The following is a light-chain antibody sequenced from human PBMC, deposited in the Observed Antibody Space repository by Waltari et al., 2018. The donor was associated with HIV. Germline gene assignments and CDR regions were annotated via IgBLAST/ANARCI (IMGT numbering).Light chain of an antibody. J-gene: IGLJ2*01. CDR1: KLAEQF. CDR3: QAWDADHAV. Sequence: ELTQPPSVSVPSGQTASIPCSGDKLAEQFPCWYQKKPDQPPGLLVYQGSRRPSGIPARFSASKSANTATLTVRGAQPLDEAEYFCQAWDADHAVFGGGTTLTVL. CDR2: QGS. V-gene: IGLV3-1*01.